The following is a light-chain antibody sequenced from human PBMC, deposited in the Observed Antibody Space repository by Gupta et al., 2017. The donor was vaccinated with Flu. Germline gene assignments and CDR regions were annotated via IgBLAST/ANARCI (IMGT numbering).Light chain of an antibody. Sequence: DIQLTQSPSFLSASVGDRVTITCRASQGISSYLAWYQQKPGKAPKLLIYAASTLQSGVPSRFSGSGSGTEFPLTIISLQPEDFATYYCQQLNSYQLTFGGGTKVEIK. V-gene: IGKV1-9*01. J-gene: IGKJ4*01. CDR1: QGISSY. CDR3: QQLNSYQLT. CDR2: AAS.